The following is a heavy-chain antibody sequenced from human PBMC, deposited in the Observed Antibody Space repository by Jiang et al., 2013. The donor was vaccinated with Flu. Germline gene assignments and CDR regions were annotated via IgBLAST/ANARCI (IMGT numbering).Heavy chain of an antibody. CDR2: ISSSGITT. CDR1: GFTFSDYF. Sequence: GLVKPGGSLRLSCAGSGFTFSDYFMYWIRQAPGKGLEWIAHISSSGITTYYADSVKGRFTISRDNAKNSLDLQMNSLRADDTAVYYCVRGLSPLFDYWGQGTLVTVSS. CDR3: VRGLSPLFDY. D-gene: IGHD3-16*01. V-gene: IGHV3-11*01. J-gene: IGHJ4*02.